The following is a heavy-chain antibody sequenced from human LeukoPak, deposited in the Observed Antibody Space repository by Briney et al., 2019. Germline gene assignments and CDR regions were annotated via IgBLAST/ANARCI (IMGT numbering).Heavy chain of an antibody. Sequence: GESLRIPCKGSGYSFTSYWISWVRQMPGKGLEWMGRIDPSDSYTNYSPSFQGHVTISADKSISTAYLQWSSLKASDTAMYYRARGNWNDAEPYNWFDPWGQGTLVTVSS. CDR3: ARGNWNDAEPYNWFDP. D-gene: IGHD1-1*01. V-gene: IGHV5-10-1*01. CDR1: GYSFTSYW. CDR2: IDPSDSYT. J-gene: IGHJ5*02.